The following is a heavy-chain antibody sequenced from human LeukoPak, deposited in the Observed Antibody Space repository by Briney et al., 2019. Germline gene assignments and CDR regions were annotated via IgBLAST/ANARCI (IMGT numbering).Heavy chain of an antibody. Sequence: GGSLRLSCAASGFTFSSYSMNWVRQAPGRGLEWVLSISSSSSYIYYADSVKGRFTISRDNAKNSLYLQMNSLRAEDTAVYYCARGYSSGWPPDYWGQGTLVTVSS. D-gene: IGHD6-19*01. CDR3: ARGYSSGWPPDY. J-gene: IGHJ4*02. V-gene: IGHV3-21*01. CDR2: ISSSSSYI. CDR1: GFTFSSYS.